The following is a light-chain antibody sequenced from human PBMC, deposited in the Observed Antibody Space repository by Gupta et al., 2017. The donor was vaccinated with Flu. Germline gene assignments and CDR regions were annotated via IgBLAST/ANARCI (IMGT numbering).Light chain of an antibody. V-gene: IGKV3-11*01. CDR3: QQRSNWPPT. J-gene: IGKJ2*01. CDR1: QSVSRY. Sequence: EIVLTQSPATLSLSPGGRATLSCRASQSVSRYLAWYQQKPGQAPRLLIYDASNRATGIPARFSGSGSGTDFTLTISSLEPEDFAVYYCQQRSNWPPTFGQGTKMEIK. CDR2: DAS.